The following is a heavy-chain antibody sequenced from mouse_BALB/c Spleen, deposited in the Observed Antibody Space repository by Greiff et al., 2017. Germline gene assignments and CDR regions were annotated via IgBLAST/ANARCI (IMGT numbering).Heavy chain of an antibody. CDR1: GFTFSSFG. Sequence: EVKLVESGGGLVQPGGSRKLSCAASGFTFSSFGMHWVRQAPEKGLEWVAYISSGSSTIYYADTVKGRFTISRDNPKNTLFLQMTSLRSEDTAMYYCARSVLYYGSSYWYFDVWGAGTTVTVSS. V-gene: IGHV5-17*02. D-gene: IGHD1-1*01. CDR3: ARSVLYYGSSYWYFDV. CDR2: ISSGSSTI. J-gene: IGHJ1*01.